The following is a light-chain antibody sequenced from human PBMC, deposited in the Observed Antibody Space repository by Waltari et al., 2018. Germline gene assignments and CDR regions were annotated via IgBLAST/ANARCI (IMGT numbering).Light chain of an antibody. CDR3: QHYVRLPAT. CDR2: GAS. J-gene: IGKJ1*01. Sequence: TQSPVILSVSPGATATLSCRASQSVSRTLAWYQQKPGQAPRLLIYGASTMATGIPDRFSGGGSGTDFSLTISRLEPEDFAVYYCQHYVRLPATFGQGTKVEIK. CDR1: QSVSRT. V-gene: IGKV3-20*01.